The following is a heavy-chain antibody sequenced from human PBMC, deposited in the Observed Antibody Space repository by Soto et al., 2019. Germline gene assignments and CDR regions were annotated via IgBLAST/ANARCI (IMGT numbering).Heavy chain of an antibody. CDR1: GFIFSPYG. CDR2: IRNDGSDK. V-gene: IGHV3-33*01. J-gene: IGHJ3*02. CDR3: ARAPRMAPFDI. Sequence: GGSLRLSCAASGFIFSPYGMHWVRQAPDKGLEWVALIRNDGSDKYYAESVTGRFTISRDNSKNTVYLQMNSLRAEDTALYFCARAPRMAPFDIWGQGTMVTVSS.